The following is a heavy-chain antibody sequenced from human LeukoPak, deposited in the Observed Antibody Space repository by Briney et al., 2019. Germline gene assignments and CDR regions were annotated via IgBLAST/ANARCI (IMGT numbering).Heavy chain of an antibody. V-gene: IGHV7-4-1*02. CDR2: INTNTGNP. D-gene: IGHD3-3*01. CDR3: ARAPLLYYDFWSGYRPNYGMDV. Sequence: ASVKVSCKASGYTFTSYAMNWVRQAPGQGLEWMGWINTNTGNPTYAQGFTGRFVFSLDTSVSTAYLQISSLKAEDTAVYYCARAPLLYYDFWSGYRPNYGMDVWGQGTTVTVSS. CDR1: GYTFTSYA. J-gene: IGHJ6*02.